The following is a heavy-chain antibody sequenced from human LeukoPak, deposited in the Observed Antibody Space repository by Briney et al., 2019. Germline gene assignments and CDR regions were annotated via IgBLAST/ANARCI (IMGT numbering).Heavy chain of an antibody. CDR1: GGTFSSYA. CDR3: GTYDYVWGSYRLLDY. CDR2: IIPILGIA. J-gene: IGHJ4*02. Sequence: ASVKVSCKASGGTFSSYAISWVRHAPGQGLEWMGRIIPILGIANYAQKFQGRVTITADKSTSTAYMELSSLRSEDTAVYYCGTYDYVWGSYRLLDYWGQGTLVTVSS. D-gene: IGHD3-16*02. V-gene: IGHV1-69*04.